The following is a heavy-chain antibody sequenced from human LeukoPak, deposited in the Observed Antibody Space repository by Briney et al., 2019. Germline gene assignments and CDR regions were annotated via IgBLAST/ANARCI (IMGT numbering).Heavy chain of an antibody. CDR1: GGSISSYY. J-gene: IGHJ4*02. D-gene: IGHD5-18*01. CDR3: ARQTVDTGGFDY. CDR2: IYYSGST. V-gene: IGHV4-59*08. Sequence: SETLSLTCTVSGGSISSYYWSWIRQPPGKGLEWIGYIYYSGSTNYNPSLKSRVTISVDTSKNQFSLKLSFVTAADTAVYYCARQTVDTGGFDYWGQGTLVTVSS.